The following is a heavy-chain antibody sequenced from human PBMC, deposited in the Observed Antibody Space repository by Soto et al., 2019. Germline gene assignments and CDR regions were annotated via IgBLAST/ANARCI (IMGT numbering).Heavy chain of an antibody. Sequence: SETLSLTCTVSGASISVFYWSWIRKSAGRGLEWIGRIYATGTIDYNPSLKSRVMMSVDTSKKQFALKMRSVTAAGAAVYYFVRDGTKTLRDWFDPWGQGISVTV. D-gene: IGHD1-1*01. V-gene: IGHV4-4*07. J-gene: IGHJ5*02. CDR2: IYATGTI. CDR1: GASISVFY. CDR3: VRDGTKTLRDWFDP.